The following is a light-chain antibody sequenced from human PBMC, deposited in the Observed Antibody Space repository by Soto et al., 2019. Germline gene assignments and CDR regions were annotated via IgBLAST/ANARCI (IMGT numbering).Light chain of an antibody. CDR2: EVS. Sequence: QSALTQPASVSGSPGQSITISCTGCISDVGGYNYVSWCQQHAGKAPKLIIYEVSNRPSGVSNRFSGSKSGNTASPTISGLQAQDEADYYCNSYTSKSTGVFGTGTKITVL. J-gene: IGLJ1*01. V-gene: IGLV2-14*01. CDR3: NSYTSKSTGV. CDR1: ISDVGGYNY.